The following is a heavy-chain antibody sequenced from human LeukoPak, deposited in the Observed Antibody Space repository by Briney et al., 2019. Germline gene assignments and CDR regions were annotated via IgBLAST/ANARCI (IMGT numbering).Heavy chain of an antibody. D-gene: IGHD2-21*01. Sequence: GGSLRLSCSASGFIFSSYAMHWVRQAPGKGLEWVAVISYDGSNKYYADSVKGRFTISRDNSKNTLYLQMNSLRAEDTAVYYCARSIDIDYWGQGTLVTVSS. V-gene: IGHV3-30*04. CDR1: GFIFSSYA. J-gene: IGHJ4*02. CDR3: ARSIDIDY. CDR2: ISYDGSNK.